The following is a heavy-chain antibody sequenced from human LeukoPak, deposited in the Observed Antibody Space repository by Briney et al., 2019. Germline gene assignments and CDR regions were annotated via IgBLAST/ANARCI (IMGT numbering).Heavy chain of an antibody. D-gene: IGHD3-3*01. CDR2: IIPILGIA. Sequence: SVKVSCKASGGTFSSYAISWVRQAPGQGLEWMGRIIPILGIANYAQKFQGRVTITADESTSTAYMELSSLRSEDTAVYYCAVKQYRGYTIFGVVIDYWGQGTLVTVSS. V-gene: IGHV1-69*04. CDR3: AVKQYRGYTIFGVVIDY. J-gene: IGHJ4*02. CDR1: GGTFSSYA.